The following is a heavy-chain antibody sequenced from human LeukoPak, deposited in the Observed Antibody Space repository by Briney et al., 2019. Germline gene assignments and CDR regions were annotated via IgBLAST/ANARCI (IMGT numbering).Heavy chain of an antibody. Sequence: SETLSLTCTVSGGSMSSYYWSWIRQPAGKGLEWIGRIYTSGSTNYNPSLKSRVTMSVDTSKNQFSLKLSSVTAADTGVYYCARSMKSYYYDSSGRGAFDIWGQGTMVTVSS. V-gene: IGHV4-4*07. D-gene: IGHD3-22*01. CDR2: IYTSGST. J-gene: IGHJ3*02. CDR1: GGSMSSYY. CDR3: ARSMKSYYYDSSGRGAFDI.